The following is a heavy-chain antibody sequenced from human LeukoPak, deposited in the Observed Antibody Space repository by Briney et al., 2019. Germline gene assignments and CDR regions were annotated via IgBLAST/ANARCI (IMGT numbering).Heavy chain of an antibody. CDR1: GFTFSSYA. D-gene: IGHD3-22*01. J-gene: IGHJ4*02. V-gene: IGHV3-23*01. Sequence: GGSLRLSCAAPGFTFSSYAMSWVRQAPGKGLEWVSAISGSGGSTYYADSVKGRFTISRDNSKNTLYLQMNSLRAEDTAVYYCAKQLKYYYDSSGYYNLFDYWGQGTLVTVSS. CDR3: AKQLKYYYDSSGYYNLFDY. CDR2: ISGSGGST.